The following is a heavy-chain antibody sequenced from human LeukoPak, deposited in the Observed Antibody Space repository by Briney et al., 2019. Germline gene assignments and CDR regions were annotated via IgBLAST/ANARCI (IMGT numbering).Heavy chain of an antibody. CDR3: VRVRDGYNYDY. V-gene: IGHV3-11*01. CDR1: GFTFSDYY. J-gene: IGHJ4*02. CDR2: ITTSGNTI. D-gene: IGHD5-24*01. Sequence: PGGTLRLSCAASGFTFSDYYMRWIRQAPGMGLAWVSYITTSGNTIYQADSVKCRFTISRDNGKNSLYLQMNSLRAEDTAIYYCVRVRDGYNYDYWGQGALVTVSS.